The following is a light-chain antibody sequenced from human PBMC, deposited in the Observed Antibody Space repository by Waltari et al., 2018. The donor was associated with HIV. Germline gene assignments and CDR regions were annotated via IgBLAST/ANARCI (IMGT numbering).Light chain of an antibody. V-gene: IGLV2-14*01. Sequence: QSALTQPASVSGSPGQSITISCTGTRSDIGIYTFVSWYQPHPGKAPKLMIYEVSNRPSGVSNRFSGSKSGNTASLTISGLQAEDEADYYCSSYTSSITVVFGGGTKLTVL. J-gene: IGLJ2*01. CDR3: SSYTSSITVV. CDR2: EVS. CDR1: RSDIGIYTF.